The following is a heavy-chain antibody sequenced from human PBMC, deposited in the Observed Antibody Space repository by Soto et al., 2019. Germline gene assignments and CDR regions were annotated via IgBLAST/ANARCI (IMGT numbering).Heavy chain of an antibody. D-gene: IGHD1-20*01. CDR2: ISSSSSTI. CDR1: GFTFSSYS. J-gene: IGHJ5*02. V-gene: IGHV3-48*02. CDR3: ARDRGAVTATRGWFDP. Sequence: EVQLVESGGGLVQPGGSLRLSCAASGFTFSSYSMNWVRQAPGKGLEWVSYISSSSSTIYYADSVKGRFTISRDNAKNSLYLQMNRLRDEDTAVYYCARDRGAVTATRGWFDPWGQGTLVTVSA.